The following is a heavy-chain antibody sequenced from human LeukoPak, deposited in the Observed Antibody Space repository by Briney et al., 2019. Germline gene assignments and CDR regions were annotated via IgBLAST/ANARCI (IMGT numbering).Heavy chain of an antibody. V-gene: IGHV3-21*01. Sequence: GGSLRLSCAASGFTFSSYSMNWVRQAPGKGLEWVSSISSSSSYIYYADSVKGRFTISRDNAKNSLYLQMNSLRAEDTAVYYCAREGNWNDGGFDYWGQGTLVTVSS. CDR2: ISSSSSYI. CDR3: AREGNWNDGGFDY. J-gene: IGHJ4*02. D-gene: IGHD1-20*01. CDR1: GFTFSSYS.